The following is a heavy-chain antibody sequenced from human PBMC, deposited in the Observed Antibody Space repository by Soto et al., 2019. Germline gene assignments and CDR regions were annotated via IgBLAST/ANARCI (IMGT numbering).Heavy chain of an antibody. D-gene: IGHD3-22*01. J-gene: IGHJ1*01. CDR1: GFTFSSYS. V-gene: IGHV3-48*01. CDR2: ISSSSSTI. CDR3: ARDLSMTYFQH. Sequence: EVQLVESGGGLVQPGGSLRLSCAASGFTFSSYSMNWVRQAPGKGLEWVSYISSSSSTIYYADSVKGRFTISRDNAKNSLYLQMNSLRAEDTAVYYCARDLSMTYFQHWGQGTLVTVSS.